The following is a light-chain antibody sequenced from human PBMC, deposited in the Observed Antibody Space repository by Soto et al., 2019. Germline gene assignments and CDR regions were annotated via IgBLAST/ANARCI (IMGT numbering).Light chain of an antibody. Sequence: EIFLTQSPSTLSFSPLERGTLSCRVVESVISSYLACYWQKPGPAPRLLIYGASISASGIPDRFSGSGSGTDFTLTISRLSPEKFAVYDCQQYGSSPGTFGQGPKV. CDR2: GAS. CDR1: ESVISSY. CDR3: QQYGSSPGT. J-gene: IGKJ1*01. V-gene: IGKV3-20*01.